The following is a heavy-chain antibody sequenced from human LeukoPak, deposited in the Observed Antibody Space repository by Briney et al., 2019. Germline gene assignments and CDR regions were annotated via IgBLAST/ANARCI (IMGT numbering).Heavy chain of an antibody. J-gene: IGHJ4*02. Sequence: SETLSLTCTVSAGSVSSGSYYWSWIRQPPGKGLEWIGYIYYSGSTTYNPSLKSRVTMSVDTSKNKFSLKLNSLTAADTAVYYCARASLWFGESSYYFDYWGQGTLVTVSS. CDR2: IYYSGST. CDR1: AGSVSSGSYY. V-gene: IGHV4-61*01. CDR3: ARASLWFGESSYYFDY. D-gene: IGHD3-10*01.